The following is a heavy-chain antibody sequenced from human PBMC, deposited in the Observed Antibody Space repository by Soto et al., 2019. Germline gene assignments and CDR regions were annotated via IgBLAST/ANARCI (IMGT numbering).Heavy chain of an antibody. D-gene: IGHD3-3*01. CDR2: ISSSGSTI. CDR1: GFTFSDYY. CDR3: ASRPITIFGVVPAGGG. Sequence: QVQLVESGGGLVKPGGSLRLSCAASGFTFSDYYMSWIRQAPGKGLEWVSYISSSGSTIYYADSVKGRFPISRDNAKNSLYLQMNSLRAEATAVYYCASRPITIFGVVPAGGGWGQGTLVTVSS. V-gene: IGHV3-11*01. J-gene: IGHJ4*02.